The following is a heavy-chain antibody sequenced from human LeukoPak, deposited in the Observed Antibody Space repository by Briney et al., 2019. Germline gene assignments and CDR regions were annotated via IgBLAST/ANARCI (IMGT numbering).Heavy chain of an antibody. D-gene: IGHD2-8*02. J-gene: IGHJ4*02. Sequence: GGSLRLSCAASGFTFSTYSMNWVRQAPGKGLEWVSSISSSTSSKYYADSVKGRFTISRDSAKNSLYLQMNSLRAEDTAVYYCARLKIYCTGGVCLSPIDYWGQGTLVTVSS. V-gene: IGHV3-21*01. CDR2: ISSSTSSK. CDR1: GFTFSTYS. CDR3: ARLKIYCTGGVCLSPIDY.